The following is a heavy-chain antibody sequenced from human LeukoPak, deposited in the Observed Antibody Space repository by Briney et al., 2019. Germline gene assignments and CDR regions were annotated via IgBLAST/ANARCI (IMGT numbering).Heavy chain of an antibody. CDR3: ARGSRAIVATMFARGGYLVV. CDR1: GFTFSNYA. J-gene: IGHJ6*03. CDR2: ICHDGSNK. V-gene: IGHV3-30*04. D-gene: IGHD5-12*01. Sequence: GGSLRLSCAASGFTFSNYAIHWVRQAPGKGLEWVAGICHDGSNKYYADSVKGRFTISRDNAKNSLYLQMNSLRTEDTALYYCARGSRAIVATMFARGGYLVVWGKGATVTVSS.